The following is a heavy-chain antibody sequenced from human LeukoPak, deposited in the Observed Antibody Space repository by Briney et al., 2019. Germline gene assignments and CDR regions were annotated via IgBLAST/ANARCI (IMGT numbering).Heavy chain of an antibody. CDR1: GFSLSTRGMY. V-gene: IGHV2-5*01. J-gene: IGHJ3*02. Sequence: SGPTLVKPTQTLTLTCTFSGFSLSTRGMYVGWIRQPPGKPLEWLALIYWNDDKRYSPSLKSRLTITKDTSKNQVVLTMTNMDPVDTATYYCAHRNSDYRAFDIWGQGTMVTVSS. D-gene: IGHD4-11*01. CDR2: IYWNDDK. CDR3: AHRNSDYRAFDI.